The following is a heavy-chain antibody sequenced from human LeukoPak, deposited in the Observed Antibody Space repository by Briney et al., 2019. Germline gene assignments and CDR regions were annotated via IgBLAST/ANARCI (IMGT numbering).Heavy chain of an antibody. CDR3: ATMAYGDYVFFGRAVDY. CDR1: GYTFTGYY. D-gene: IGHD4-17*01. Sequence: ASVKVSCKASGYTFTGYYLHWVRQAPGQGLEWMGWIHPNSGGTNFAQKFQGRLTMTRDTSISTAYMELRRLRSDDTAVYYCATMAYGDYVFFGRAVDYWGQGTLVTVSS. CDR2: IHPNSGGT. V-gene: IGHV1-2*02. J-gene: IGHJ4*02.